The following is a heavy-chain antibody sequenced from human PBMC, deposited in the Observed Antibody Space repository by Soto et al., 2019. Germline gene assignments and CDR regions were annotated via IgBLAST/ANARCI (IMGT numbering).Heavy chain of an antibody. J-gene: IGHJ6*02. CDR3: AREDDGGDRDYYGLDV. Sequence: SETLSLTCTVSGGSISFDHYHWTWIRQPPGKGLEWIGYVHYSGSVLYNPSLQSRVSTSVDTSKNQFSLKLSSVTAADTAVYFCAREDDGGDRDYYGLDVWGQGTTVTVS. CDR1: GGSISFDHYH. V-gene: IGHV4-30-4*01. CDR2: VHYSGSV. D-gene: IGHD2-21*02.